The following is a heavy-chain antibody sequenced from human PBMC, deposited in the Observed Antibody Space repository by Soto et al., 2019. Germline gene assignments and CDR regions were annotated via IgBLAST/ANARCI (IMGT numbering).Heavy chain of an antibody. D-gene: IGHD6-13*01. J-gene: IGHJ4*02. CDR3: AKDRASAGTSSLFDF. Sequence: RRLSCAASGFTFSGCTMHWVRQAPGKGLEWVAFISFDGSDKYYADSVKGRFTISRDNSKNTLYLQMNSLRTEDTAVYYCAKDRASAGTSSLFDFWGQGTLVTVSS. CDR1: GFTFSGCT. CDR2: ISFDGSDK. V-gene: IGHV3-30-3*01.